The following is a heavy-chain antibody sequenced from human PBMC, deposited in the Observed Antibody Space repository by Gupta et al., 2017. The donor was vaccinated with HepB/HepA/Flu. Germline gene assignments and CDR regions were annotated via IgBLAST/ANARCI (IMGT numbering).Heavy chain of an antibody. CDR2: IYWDDDE. CDR1: GLSLSTSGVG. J-gene: IGHJ5*02. CDR3: AHSVTVPGSADWFDP. V-gene: IGHV2-5*02. D-gene: IGHD6-19*01. Sequence: QITLKESGPMLVKPTQTLPLTCPFSGLSLSTSGVGVGWIRQPPGKALEWLALIYWDDDERYSPSLQNRLTITKDTSKNQVVLTMTNMDPVDTATYYCAHSVTVPGSADWFDPWGQGTLVTVSS.